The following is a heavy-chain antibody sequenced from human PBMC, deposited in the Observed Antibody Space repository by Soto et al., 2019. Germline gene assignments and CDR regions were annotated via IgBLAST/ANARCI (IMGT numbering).Heavy chain of an antibody. CDR2: VSFSWNT. CDR3: AVGVTYFGTGSHFFGL. J-gene: IGHJ3*01. CDR1: GASLTSGSYY. D-gene: IGHD3-10*01. Sequence: QVLLQESGPGLVKPSQTLSLTCSFSGASLTSGSYYWKWILQLPGRGLEWIGFVSFSWNTQYNPSLQSRCSISLDTSTNEFSLRLDSVAAADTAVYYFAVGVTYFGTGSHFFGLWGQATVVPVSS. V-gene: IGHV4-31*03.